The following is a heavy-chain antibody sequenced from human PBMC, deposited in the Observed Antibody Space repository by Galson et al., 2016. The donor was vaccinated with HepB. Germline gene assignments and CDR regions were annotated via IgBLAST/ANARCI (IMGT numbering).Heavy chain of an antibody. J-gene: IGHJ6*02. CDR3: ARDAIWGALGYGMDV. CDR2: IYPGGGSGGT. CDR1: GASISSYY. V-gene: IGHV4-59*01. Sequence: SETLSLTCTVSGASISSYYWNWIRQPPGKGLEWIGYIYPGGGSGGTSYNPSPKSRVTISVDASKNQLSLKLTFVTAADTAVYFCARDAIWGALGYGMDVWGQGTNVTVSS. D-gene: IGHD7-27*01.